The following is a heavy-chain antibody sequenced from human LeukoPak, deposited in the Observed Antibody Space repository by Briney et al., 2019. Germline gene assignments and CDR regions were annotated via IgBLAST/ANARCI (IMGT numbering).Heavy chain of an antibody. Sequence: ASVKVSCKASGGTFSSYAISWVRQAPGQGLEWMGGIIPIFGTANYAQKFQGRVTITADESTSTAYMELSSLRSEDTAVYYCARDRRNYPEYNWFDPWGQGTLVTVSS. V-gene: IGHV1-69*13. D-gene: IGHD1-7*01. J-gene: IGHJ5*02. CDR3: ARDRRNYPEYNWFDP. CDR2: IIPIFGTA. CDR1: GGTFSSYA.